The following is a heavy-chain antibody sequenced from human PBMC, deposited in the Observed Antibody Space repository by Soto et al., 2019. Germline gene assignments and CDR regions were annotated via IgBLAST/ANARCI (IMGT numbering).Heavy chain of an antibody. V-gene: IGHV5-10-1*01. D-gene: IGHD6-13*01. CDR1: GYSFTSYW. CDR3: ARTRIAAGTTTITYYYYGMDV. J-gene: IGHJ6*02. CDR2: IDPSDSYT. Sequence: GESLKISCKGSGYSFTSYWISWVRQMPGKGLEWMGRIDPSDSYTNYSPSFQGHVTISADKSISTAYLQWSSLKASDTAMYYCARTRIAAGTTTITYYYYGMDVWGQGTTVTVSS.